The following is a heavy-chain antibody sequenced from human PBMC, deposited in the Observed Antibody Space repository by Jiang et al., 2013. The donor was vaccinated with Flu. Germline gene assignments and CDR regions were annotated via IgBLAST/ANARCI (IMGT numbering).Heavy chain of an antibody. CDR2: ISSSGSTI. J-gene: IGHJ4*02. CDR3: AREYSSSSNSEFDY. V-gene: IGHV3-48*03. Sequence: VQLLESGGGLVQPGGSLRLSCAASGFTFSSYEMNWVRQAPGKGLEWVSYISSSGSTIYYADSVKGRFTISRDNAKNSLYLQMNSLRAEDTAVYYCAREYSSSSNSEFDYWGQGTLVTVSS. CDR1: GFTFSSYE. D-gene: IGHD6-6*01.